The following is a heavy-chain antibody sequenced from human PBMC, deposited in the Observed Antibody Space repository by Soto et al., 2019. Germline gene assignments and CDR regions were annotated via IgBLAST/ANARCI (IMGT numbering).Heavy chain of an antibody. CDR2: ISHDGSNK. CDR3: EPGCQRMDY. V-gene: IGHV3-30*03. J-gene: IGHJ4*02. CDR1: GFTFSSYG. D-gene: IGHD2-8*01. Sequence: QVQVVESGGGVVQPGKSLRLSCVGSGFTFSSYGMHWVRQAPGRGLEWVAVISHDGSNKYYADSVRGRFTISRDNSKNALYVEMNSLRPEDAGVYYCEPGCQRMDYWGPGTLVAVGS.